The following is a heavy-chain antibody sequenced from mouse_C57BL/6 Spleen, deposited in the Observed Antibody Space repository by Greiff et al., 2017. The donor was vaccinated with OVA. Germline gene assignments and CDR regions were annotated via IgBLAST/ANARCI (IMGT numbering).Heavy chain of an antibody. Sequence: VQLQQPGAELVRPGTSVKLSCKASGSTFTSYWMHWVKQRPGQGLEWIGVIDPSDSYTNYNQKFKGKATLTVDTSSSTAYMQLRSLTSEDAAVYDCARGDITTVVATDYWGQGTTLTVSS. D-gene: IGHD1-1*01. J-gene: IGHJ2*01. CDR2: IDPSDSYT. CDR1: GSTFTSYW. V-gene: IGHV1-59*01. CDR3: ARGDITTVVATDY.